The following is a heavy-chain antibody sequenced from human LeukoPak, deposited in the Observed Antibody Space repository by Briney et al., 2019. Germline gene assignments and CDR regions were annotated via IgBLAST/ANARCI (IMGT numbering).Heavy chain of an antibody. CDR3: ARRSRDSGWYYYFDY. D-gene: IGHD6-19*01. J-gene: IGHJ4*02. Sequence: KTGGSLRLSCAASGFIFSTYTMNWVRQAPGKGLEWVSSISDSSTYKYYAGSVKGRFTISRDNAKKSLYLQMNSLRAEDTALYFCARRSRDSGWYYYFDYWGQGTLVTVSS. V-gene: IGHV3-21*04. CDR2: ISDSSTYK. CDR1: GFIFSTYT.